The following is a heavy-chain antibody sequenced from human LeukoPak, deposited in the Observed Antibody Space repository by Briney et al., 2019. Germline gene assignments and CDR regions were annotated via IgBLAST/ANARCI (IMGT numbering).Heavy chain of an antibody. CDR3: ARVGSIFGVVIDY. V-gene: IGHV3-23*01. CDR2: IDGGGGRT. J-gene: IGHJ4*02. D-gene: IGHD3-3*01. Sequence: PGGSLRLSCTASGFAFSSYAMSWVRQAPGVGLEWVSAIDGGGGRTWHADSVRGRLTISRDNSKNTLFMQMNSLRAEDTAVYYCARVGSIFGVVIDYWGQGTLVTVSS. CDR1: GFAFSSYA.